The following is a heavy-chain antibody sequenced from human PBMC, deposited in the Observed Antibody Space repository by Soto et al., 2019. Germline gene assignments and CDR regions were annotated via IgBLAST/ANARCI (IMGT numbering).Heavy chain of an antibody. CDR1: GFTFSSYA. Sequence: EVQLLESGGGLVQPGGSLRLSCAASGFTFSSYAMSWVRQAPGKGLEWVSAISGSGGSTYYADSVKGRFTISRDNSKNTLYLQMNSLRAEDTAVYYCAKAECSGGSCLEAHFDYWAQGTLVTVSS. J-gene: IGHJ4*02. D-gene: IGHD2-15*01. V-gene: IGHV3-23*01. CDR2: ISGSGGST. CDR3: AKAECSGGSCLEAHFDY.